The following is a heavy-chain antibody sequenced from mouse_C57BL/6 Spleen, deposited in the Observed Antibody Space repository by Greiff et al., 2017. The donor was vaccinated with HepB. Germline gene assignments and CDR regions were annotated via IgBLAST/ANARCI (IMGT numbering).Heavy chain of an antibody. J-gene: IGHJ2*01. CDR2: LDTSDSET. V-gene: IGHV1-52*01. Sequence: QVQLQQPGAELVRPGSSVKLSCKASGYTFTSYWMHWVKQRPIQGLEWIGNLDTSDSETHYNQKSKDKATLTVDKSSSTAYMHLSSLTSDDSAVYSCAMAWPYYFYDWGQGPTLTVSS. CDR1: GYTFTSYW. CDR3: AMAWPYYFYD.